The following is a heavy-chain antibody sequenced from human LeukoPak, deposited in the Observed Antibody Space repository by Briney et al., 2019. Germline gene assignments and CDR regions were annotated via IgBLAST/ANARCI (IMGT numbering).Heavy chain of an antibody. CDR2: IYTSGST. V-gene: IGHV4-4*07. CDR1: GGSISSYH. Sequence: PSETLSLTCTVSGGSISSYHWSWIRQPAGKGLEWIGHIYTSGSTNYNPSLKSRVTMSVDTSKNQFSLKLSSVTAADTAVYYCAGDFSNYDSYYYYYYIDVWGKGTTVTVSS. J-gene: IGHJ6*03. D-gene: IGHD4-11*01. CDR3: AGDFSNYDSYYYYYYIDV.